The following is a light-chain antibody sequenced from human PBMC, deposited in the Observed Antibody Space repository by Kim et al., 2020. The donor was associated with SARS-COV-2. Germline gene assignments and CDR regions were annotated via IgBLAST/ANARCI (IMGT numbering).Light chain of an antibody. V-gene: IGKV1-12*01. CDR3: QQSNNFPIT. Sequence: DVQMTQSPSSVSASVGDGVIITCRASQGIASWLAWYQQKPGKAPRLLVFAASAVQDGVPSRFSGSGFGTHFTLTINSLQPEDFGTYYCQQSNNFPITFGQGTRLEIK. J-gene: IGKJ5*01. CDR2: AAS. CDR1: QGIASW.